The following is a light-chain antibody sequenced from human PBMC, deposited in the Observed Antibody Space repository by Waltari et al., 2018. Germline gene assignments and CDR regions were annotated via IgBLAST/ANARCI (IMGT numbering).Light chain of an antibody. V-gene: IGLV1-40*01. Sequence: QSVLTQPPSVSGAPGQRVTISCTGSSSNIGANFDVHWYQHLPGTAPRLLISGNFTRRAGAPDRFSGAKSGTSASLAITGLQAEDEANYYCQSYDSSLSLVVFGGGTRLTVL. CDR1: SSNIGANFD. J-gene: IGLJ2*01. CDR2: GNF. CDR3: QSYDSSLSLVV.